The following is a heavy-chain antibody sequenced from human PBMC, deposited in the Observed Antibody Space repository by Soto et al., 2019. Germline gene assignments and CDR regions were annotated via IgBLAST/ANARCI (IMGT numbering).Heavy chain of an antibody. CDR3: SKGCRYCSGGSCYYNWFDP. CDR1: GFTFSSYA. D-gene: IGHD2-15*01. CDR2: ISGSGGST. V-gene: IGHV3-23*01. Sequence: GGYLRLSCAASGFTFSSYAMSWVRQAPGKGLEWVSAISGSGGSTYYADSVKGRFTISRDNSKNTLYLQMNSLRPEERAVYYGSKGCRYCSGGSCYYNWFDPCCYGTLVTVSS. J-gene: IGHJ5*02.